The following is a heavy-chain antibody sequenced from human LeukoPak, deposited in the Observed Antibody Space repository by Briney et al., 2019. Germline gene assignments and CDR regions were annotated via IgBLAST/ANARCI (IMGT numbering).Heavy chain of an antibody. CDR3: ARERQDTIVHSGAFDI. J-gene: IGHJ3*02. Sequence: GRSLRLSCAASGFTFSDYFMHWVHQAPGKGLEWVAVIASDGSHTFYVESVKGRFTISRDNSKNTLYLQMNSLRAEDTAVYFCARERQDTIVHSGAFDIWGQGTMVTVSS. V-gene: IGHV3-30-3*01. D-gene: IGHD3-10*01. CDR2: IASDGSHT. CDR1: GFTFSDYF.